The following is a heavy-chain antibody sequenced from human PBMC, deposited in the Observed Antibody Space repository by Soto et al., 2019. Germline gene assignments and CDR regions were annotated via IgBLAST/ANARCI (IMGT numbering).Heavy chain of an antibody. D-gene: IGHD6-25*01. J-gene: IGHJ3*02. V-gene: IGHV4-34*01. Sequence: ASETLSLTCAVYGGSFSGYYWSWIRQPPGKGLECIGEINHSGSTNYNPSLKSRVTISVDTSKNQFSLKLSSVTAADTAFYFCAGGAATGAHDAFDICGQRTMVTVSS. CDR3: AGGAATGAHDAFDI. CDR1: GGSFSGYY. CDR2: INHSGST.